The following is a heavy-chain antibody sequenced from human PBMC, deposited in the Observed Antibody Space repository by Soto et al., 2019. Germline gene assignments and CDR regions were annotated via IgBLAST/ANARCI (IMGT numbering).Heavy chain of an antibody. CDR1: GLSVSTNF. CDR2: IYSGGKT. J-gene: IGHJ6*02. Sequence: QLVESGGGLIQPGESLKLSCAASGLSVSTNFMSWVRQAPGKGLEWLAVIYSGGKTFCADSVKGRFTISKDNSKNTLSLQMNSLRAEDTAVYYCTRDAPGERPYYFYYYGMDVWGQGTTVTVSS. CDR3: TRDAPGERPYYFYYYGMDV. V-gene: IGHV3-53*01.